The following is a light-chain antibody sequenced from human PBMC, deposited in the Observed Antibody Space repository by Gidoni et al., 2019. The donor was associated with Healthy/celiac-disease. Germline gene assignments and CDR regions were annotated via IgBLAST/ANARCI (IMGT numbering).Light chain of an antibody. CDR2: GAS. Sequence: EIVLTQSPGTLSLSPGERATLPCRASQSVSSSYLAWYQQTPGQAPSLLIYGASSRATGIPDRFSGSGSGTDFTLTISRLEPEDFAVYYCQQYGSSPPTTFGGGTKVEIK. CDR3: QQYGSSPPTT. J-gene: IGKJ4*01. V-gene: IGKV3-20*01. CDR1: QSVSSSY.